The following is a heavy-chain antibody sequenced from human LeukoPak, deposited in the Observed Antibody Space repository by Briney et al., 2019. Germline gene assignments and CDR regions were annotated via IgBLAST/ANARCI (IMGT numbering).Heavy chain of an antibody. J-gene: IGHJ6*03. CDR2: INPNSGGT. D-gene: IGHD3-10*01. Sequence: GASVKVSCKASGYTFTGYYMHWVRQAPGQGLEWMGWINPNSGGTNYAQKFQGRVTMTRDTSISTAYMELSRLRSDDTAAYYCARRGITMVRGVIITVGYYYYYMDVWGKGTTVTVSS. CDR3: ARRGITMVRGVIITVGYYYYYMDV. V-gene: IGHV1-2*02. CDR1: GYTFTGYY.